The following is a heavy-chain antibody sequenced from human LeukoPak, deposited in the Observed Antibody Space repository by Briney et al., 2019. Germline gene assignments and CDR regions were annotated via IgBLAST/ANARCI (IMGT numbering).Heavy chain of an antibody. J-gene: IGHJ5*02. D-gene: IGHD3-22*01. Sequence: AGGSLRLSCAASGFTFDDYAMHWVRQAPGKGLEWVSGISWNSGSLDYADSVKGRFTISRDNARNSLYLQMDSLRAEGTAFYYCAKAEGFFGGYYDHWGQGTLVTVSS. CDR3: AKAEGFFGGYYDH. CDR2: ISWNSGSL. CDR1: GFTFDDYA. V-gene: IGHV3-9*01.